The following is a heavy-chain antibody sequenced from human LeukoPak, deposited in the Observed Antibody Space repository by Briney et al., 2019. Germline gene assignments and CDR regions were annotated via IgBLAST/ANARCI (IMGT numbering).Heavy chain of an antibody. CDR3: ASDGGPFDH. Sequence: GGSLRLSCAASGFTFSSYAMSWVRQAPGKGLEWVANIKQRGTEKYYVDSVKGRFTISRDDAKKSVYLQMNSLRVEDTAVYYCASDGGPFDHWGQGILVTVAS. V-gene: IGHV3-7*01. CDR2: IKQRGTEK. D-gene: IGHD3-16*01. J-gene: IGHJ4*02. CDR1: GFTFSSYA.